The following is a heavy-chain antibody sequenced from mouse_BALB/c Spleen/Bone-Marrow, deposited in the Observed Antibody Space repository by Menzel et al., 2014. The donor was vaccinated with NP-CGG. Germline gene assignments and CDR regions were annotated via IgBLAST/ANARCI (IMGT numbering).Heavy chain of an antibody. CDR2: IYPYNGVT. V-gene: IGHV1S29*02. D-gene: IGHD2-2*01. CDR1: GYTFTDYN. Sequence: EVQLQESGPELLKPGASVKISCKASGYTFTDYNMHWVKQSHGKSLEWIGYIYPYNGVTAYNQKFKSKATLTVDNSSSTAYMEFRSLTSEDSAVYYCARNYYGYEFTYWGQGTLVTVSA. CDR3: ARNYYGYEFTY. J-gene: IGHJ3*01.